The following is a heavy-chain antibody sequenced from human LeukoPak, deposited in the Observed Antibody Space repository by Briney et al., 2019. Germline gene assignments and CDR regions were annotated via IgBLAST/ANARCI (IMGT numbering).Heavy chain of an antibody. CDR3: ARASARYYYDSSGYYQY. V-gene: IGHV3-48*03. Sequence: GGSLRLSCAASGFTFSSYEMNWVRQAPGKGLEWVSYISSSGSTIYYADSVKGRFTISRDNAKNSLYLQMNSLRAEDTAVYYCARASARYYYDSSGYYQYWGQGTLVTVSP. CDR1: GFTFSSYE. CDR2: ISSSGSTI. D-gene: IGHD3-22*01. J-gene: IGHJ4*02.